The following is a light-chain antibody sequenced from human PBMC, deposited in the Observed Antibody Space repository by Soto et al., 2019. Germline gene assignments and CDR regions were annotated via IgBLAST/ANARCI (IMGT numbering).Light chain of an antibody. CDR3: SSYAGTDNPYV. V-gene: IGLV2-8*01. CDR2: EVT. CDR1: NTDLGVYGY. J-gene: IGLJ1*01. Sequence: QSVLAQPASVSGSFGQSITISCSGPNTDLGVYGYVSWYQHHPGKAPKLMIYEVTKRPLGVPDRFSGSKSGNTASLTVSGLQAEDEADYYCSSYAGTDNPYVFGNGTKVTVL.